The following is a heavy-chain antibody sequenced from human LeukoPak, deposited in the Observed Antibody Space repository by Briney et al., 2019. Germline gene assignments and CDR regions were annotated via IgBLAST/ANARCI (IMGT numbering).Heavy chain of an antibody. D-gene: IGHD6-13*01. CDR1: AFTFSNYW. J-gene: IGHJ4*02. V-gene: IGHV3-7*03. CDR2: INQDGSAK. CDR3: ARSLPYGTTWYGRSDF. Sequence: GGSLRLSCTASAFTFSNYWMSWVRQAPGKGLEWVASINQDGSAKDSVHSVKGRFTISRDNAMNSLYLQMNSLRAEDTAIYYCARSLPYGTTWYGRSDFWGQGTLVTVSS.